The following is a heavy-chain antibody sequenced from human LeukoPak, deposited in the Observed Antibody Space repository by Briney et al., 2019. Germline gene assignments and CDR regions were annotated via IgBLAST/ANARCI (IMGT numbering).Heavy chain of an antibody. Sequence: GGSLRLSCVASGFTFNNYDMHWVHQAPGKGLEWVSVIGTAGDTYYQASVRGRFTISRESDKNSLYLQMNSLRDGDTAVYYCARGYSYRFEYWGQGTPVIVSS. CDR2: IGTAGDT. V-gene: IGHV3-13*01. J-gene: IGHJ4*02. CDR1: GFTFNNYD. D-gene: IGHD5-24*01. CDR3: ARGYSYRFEY.